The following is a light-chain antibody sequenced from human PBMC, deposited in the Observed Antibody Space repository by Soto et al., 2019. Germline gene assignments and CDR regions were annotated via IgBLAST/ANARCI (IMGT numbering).Light chain of an antibody. CDR3: QQYNKGPVT. J-gene: IGKJ1*01. V-gene: IGKV3-15*01. CDR2: GAS. Sequence: EIVMTQSPATLSLSPGERATLSCRASESVSTNLAWYQQKAGQAPRLLIYGASTRATGIPARFSGSGSGTEFTLTISSLQSEDFAVYYCQQYNKGPVTFGQGTKVDIK. CDR1: ESVSTN.